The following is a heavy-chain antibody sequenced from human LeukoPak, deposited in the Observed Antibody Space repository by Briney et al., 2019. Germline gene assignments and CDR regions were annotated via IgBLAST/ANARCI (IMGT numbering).Heavy chain of an antibody. CDR2: IIPIFGTA. CDR1: GGTFTSSA. J-gene: IGHJ4*02. V-gene: IGHV1-69*13. Sequence: GASVKVSCKASGGTFTSSAISWVRQAPGHGLEWMGGIIPIFGTANYAQKFQGRVTITADESTSTAYMELSSLRSEDTAVYYCARDFYYYDSSGYYCYFDYWGQGTLVTVSS. CDR3: ARDFYYYDSSGYYCYFDY. D-gene: IGHD3-22*01.